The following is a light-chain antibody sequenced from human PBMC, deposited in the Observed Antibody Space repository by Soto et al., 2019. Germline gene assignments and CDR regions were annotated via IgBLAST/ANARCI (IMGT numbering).Light chain of an antibody. CDR2: GAS. CDR1: QSVSGSF. CDR3: QHTGSSPTT. V-gene: IGKV3-20*01. Sequence: EIVLTQSPGTLSLSPGERATLSCRASQSVSGSFLAWYQQKPGQAPRLIIYGASIRATGIPDRFSGSGSGTDFTLTISRLDPEDFAVYYCQHTGSSPTTFGQGTKVEIK. J-gene: IGKJ1*01.